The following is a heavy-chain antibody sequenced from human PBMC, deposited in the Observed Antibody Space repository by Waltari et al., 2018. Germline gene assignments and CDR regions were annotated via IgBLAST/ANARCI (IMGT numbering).Heavy chain of an antibody. J-gene: IGHJ4*02. CDR2: AGDSGVSS. CDR1: GFSFSNYA. Sequence: EVQLLESGGGLVQPGGSLRLSCAASGFSFSNYAMSWVRQVPGKGPEWVSAAGDSGVSSYSADSVKVRFTISRDNSKNMLYLQMKYLSAEDTALYYCAKDLLPTGVFDYWGQGALVTVSS. V-gene: IGHV3-23*01. D-gene: IGHD3-10*01. CDR3: AKDLLPTGVFDY.